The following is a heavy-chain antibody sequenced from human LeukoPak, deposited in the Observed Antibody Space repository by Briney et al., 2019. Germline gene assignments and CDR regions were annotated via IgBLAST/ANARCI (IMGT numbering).Heavy chain of an antibody. J-gene: IGHJ4*02. V-gene: IGHV4-34*01. D-gene: IGHD6-13*01. Sequence: SETLSLTCAVYGGSFSGYYWSWIRQPPGKGLEWIGEINHSGSTNYNPSLKSRATISVDTSKNQFSLKLSSVTAADTAVYYCATTLSSSWMPVDYWGQGTLVTVSS. CDR2: INHSGST. CDR3: ATTLSSSWMPVDY. CDR1: GGSFSGYY.